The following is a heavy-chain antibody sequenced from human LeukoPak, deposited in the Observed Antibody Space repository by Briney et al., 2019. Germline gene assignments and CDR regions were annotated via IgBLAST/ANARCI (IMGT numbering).Heavy chain of an antibody. CDR3: AREGESSSWYGGDDY. V-gene: IGHV1-18*01. D-gene: IGHD6-13*01. CDR1: GYTFTSYG. CDR2: ISAYNGNT. J-gene: IGHJ4*02. Sequence: GASVKVSCKASGYTFTSYGISWVRQAPGQGLEWMGWISAYNGNTNYAQKLQGRVTMTTDTSTSTAYMELRSLRSDDTAVYYCAREGESSSWYGGDDYWGQGTLVTVSS.